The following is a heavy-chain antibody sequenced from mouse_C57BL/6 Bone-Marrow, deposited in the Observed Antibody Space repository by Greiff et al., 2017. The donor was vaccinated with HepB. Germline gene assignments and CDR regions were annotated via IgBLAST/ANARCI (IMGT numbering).Heavy chain of an antibody. V-gene: IGHV1-69*01. CDR2: IDPSDSYT. Sequence: VQLQQPGAELVMPGASVKLSCKASGYTFTSYWMHWVKQRPGQGLEWIGEIDPSDSYTNYNQKFKGKSTLTVDKSSSTAYMQLSSLTSEDSAVYYCARGGFRLQFAYWGQGTLVTVSA. CDR1: GYTFTSYW. D-gene: IGHD3-2*02. CDR3: ARGGFRLQFAY. J-gene: IGHJ3*01.